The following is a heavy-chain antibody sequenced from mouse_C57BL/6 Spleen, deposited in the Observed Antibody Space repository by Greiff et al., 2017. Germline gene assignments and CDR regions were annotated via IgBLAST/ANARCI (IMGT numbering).Heavy chain of an antibody. D-gene: IGHD2-5*01. CDR1: GYTFTSSW. J-gene: IGHJ3*01. CDR3: ARWGYCSNYVDAY. CDR2: IHPNSGST. V-gene: IGHV1-64*01. Sequence: QVQLQQPGAELVKPGASVKLSCKASGYTFTSSWMHWVKQRPGQGLEWIGMIHPNSGSTNYNEKFKSKATLTVDKSSSTAYMQLSSLTSEDSAVYYCARWGYCSNYVDAYWGQGTLVTVSA.